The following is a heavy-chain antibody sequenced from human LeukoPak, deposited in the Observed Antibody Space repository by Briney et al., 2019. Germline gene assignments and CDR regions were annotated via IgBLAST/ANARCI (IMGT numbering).Heavy chain of an antibody. CDR1: GYTFTSYY. CDR2: INPRGGDT. CDR3: ARDLAKGYCSSSTCSNWFDP. J-gene: IGHJ5*02. V-gene: IGHV1-46*01. D-gene: IGHD2-2*01. Sequence: ASVKVSCKASGYTFTSYYMHWVRRAPGQGLEWMGIINPRGGDTSYAQKFQGRVTMTRDTSTSTVYMELSGLRSEDTAVYYCARDLAKGYCSSSTCSNWFDPWGQGTLVTVSA.